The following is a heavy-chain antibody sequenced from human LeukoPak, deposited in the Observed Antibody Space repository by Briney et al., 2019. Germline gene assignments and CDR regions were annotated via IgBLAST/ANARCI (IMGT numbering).Heavy chain of an antibody. V-gene: IGHV2-5*02. J-gene: IGHJ3*02. Sequence: SGPTLVNPTQTLTLTCTLSGFSLSTSGVGVGWIRQPPGKALEWLALIYWDDDKRYSPSLKSRLTITKDTSKNQVVLTMTNMDPVDTATYYCAHRHYSGWKLTAFDIWGQGTMVTVSS. CDR2: IYWDDDK. CDR3: AHRHYSGWKLTAFDI. D-gene: IGHD5-12*01. CDR1: GFSLSTSGVG.